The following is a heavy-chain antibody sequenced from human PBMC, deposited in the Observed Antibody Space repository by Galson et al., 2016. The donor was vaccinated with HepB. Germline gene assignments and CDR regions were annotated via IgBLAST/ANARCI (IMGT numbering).Heavy chain of an antibody. CDR3: AKGAHSTFTV. J-gene: IGHJ3*01. Sequence: CAISGDSVSSNSVAWYWIRQSPSRGPEWLGRTYRRSTYYNDDTESVKGRITINTDTSKNQFSLQLNSVTPEDTPVYYRAKGAHSTFTVRGQETMVTVSS. V-gene: IGHV6-1*01. D-gene: IGHD3-16*01. CDR2: TYRRSTYYN. CDR1: GDSVSSNSVA.